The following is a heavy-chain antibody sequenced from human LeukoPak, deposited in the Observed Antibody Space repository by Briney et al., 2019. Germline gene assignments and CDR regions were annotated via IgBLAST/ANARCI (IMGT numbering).Heavy chain of an antibody. V-gene: IGHV3-53*01. J-gene: IGHJ4*02. CDR3: AKRAAAGTFDY. D-gene: IGHD6-13*01. CDR2: IYSGGST. CDR1: GFTVSSNY. Sequence: PGGSLRLSCAASGFTVSSNYMSWVRQAPGKGLEWVSVIYSGGSTYYADSVKGRFTISRDNSKNTLYLQMNSLRAEDTAVYYCAKRAAAGTFDYWGQGTLVTVSS.